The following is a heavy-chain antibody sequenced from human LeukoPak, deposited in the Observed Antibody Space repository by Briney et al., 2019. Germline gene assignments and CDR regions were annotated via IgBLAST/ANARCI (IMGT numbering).Heavy chain of an antibody. CDR3: ARSVEVDAFDI. D-gene: IGHD5/OR15-5a*01. Sequence: GGSLRLSCAASGFTVSSNYMSWVRQAPGKGLEWVSVIYSGGSTYYADSVKGRFTISRDNSKNTLYLQMNSLRAEDTAVYYCARSVEVDAFDIWGQGTMVTASS. V-gene: IGHV3-53*01. CDR2: IYSGGST. J-gene: IGHJ3*02. CDR1: GFTVSSNY.